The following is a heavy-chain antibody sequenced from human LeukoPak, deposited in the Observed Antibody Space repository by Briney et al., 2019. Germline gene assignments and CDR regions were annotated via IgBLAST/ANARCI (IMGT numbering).Heavy chain of an antibody. V-gene: IGHV3-30*02. CDR2: ILYDGSNE. CDR3: AKLTNSWFDP. Sequence: GGSLRLSCAASGFTSSNYDMHWVRQAPGKGLEWVTFILYDGSNEYYADSVKGRFTISRDNSKNTLYLQMNSLRAEDTAVYYCAKLTNSWFDPWGQGTLVAVSS. CDR1: GFTSSNYD. D-gene: IGHD2-2*01. J-gene: IGHJ5*02.